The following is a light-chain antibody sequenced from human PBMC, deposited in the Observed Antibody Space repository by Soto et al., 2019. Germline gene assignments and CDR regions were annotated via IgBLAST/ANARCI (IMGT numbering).Light chain of an antibody. CDR2: TAS. CDR1: QGIRND. CDR3: LQDYNYLWT. V-gene: IGKV1-6*01. J-gene: IGKJ1*01. Sequence: AIQMTQSPSSLSASVGDRVTITCRASQGIRNDLGWYQQKPGKAPKLLIYTASSLQSGVPSRFSGSGSGTDFTLTISSLQPEDFATYYCLQDYNYLWTFGQGTKVEIK.